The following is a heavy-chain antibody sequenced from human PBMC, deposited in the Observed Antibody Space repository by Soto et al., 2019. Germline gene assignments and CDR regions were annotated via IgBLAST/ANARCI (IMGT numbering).Heavy chain of an antibody. D-gene: IGHD4-17*01. CDR1: GFTFRNYA. CDR2: LLRSGSSA. J-gene: IGHJ5*02. CDR3: AKDAISGDGIWLMDS. Sequence: SGGSLRLSCAASGFTFRNYAMTWARQAPGKGLEWVSSLLRSGSSAYYADSVRGRFTIFSDTSANSLYLQVDNLRAEDTAIYYCAKDAISGDGIWLMDSWGQGTVVTVSS. V-gene: IGHV3-23*01.